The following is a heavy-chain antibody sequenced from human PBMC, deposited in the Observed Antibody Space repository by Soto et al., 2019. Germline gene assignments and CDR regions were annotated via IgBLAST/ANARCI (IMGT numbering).Heavy chain of an antibody. CDR1: GFTFSSYW. Sequence: GGSLRLSCAASGFTFSSYWMHWVRQAPGKGLVWVSRINSDGSSISYADSVKGRFTISRDNAKNTLYLQMNSLRAEDTAVYYCARGYYGSGGFDPWGQGTLVTVSS. V-gene: IGHV3-74*01. CDR2: INSDGSSI. CDR3: ARGYYGSGGFDP. D-gene: IGHD3-10*01. J-gene: IGHJ5*02.